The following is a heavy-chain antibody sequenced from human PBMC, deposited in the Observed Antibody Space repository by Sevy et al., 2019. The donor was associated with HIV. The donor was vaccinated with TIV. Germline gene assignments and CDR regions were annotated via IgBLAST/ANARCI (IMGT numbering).Heavy chain of an antibody. J-gene: IGHJ4*02. CDR2: ISSSGNTI. Sequence: LSLTCAVSGFAFSDYYMSWIRQAPGKGLEWVSYISSSGNTIYYADSVKGRFTFSRDNAKNSLYLQLNSLRVEDTAVYYCAREVRGTLHSRYFDYWGQGTLVTVSS. CDR1: GFAFSDYY. V-gene: IGHV3-11*01. CDR3: AREVRGTLHSRYFDY. D-gene: IGHD3-16*01.